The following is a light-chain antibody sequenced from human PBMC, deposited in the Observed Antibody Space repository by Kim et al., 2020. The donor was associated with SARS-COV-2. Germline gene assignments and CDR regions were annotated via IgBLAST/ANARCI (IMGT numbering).Light chain of an antibody. V-gene: IGLV2-14*04. CDR2: DVS. Sequence: GQSITISRTGTSSDVGAYKYVSWYQQHPGKAPELMIFDVSERPSGISNRFSGSKSGNTASLTISGHQAEDEADYYCSSYARSSSYVFGTGTKVTVL. CDR3: SSYARSSSYV. J-gene: IGLJ1*01. CDR1: SSDVGAYKY.